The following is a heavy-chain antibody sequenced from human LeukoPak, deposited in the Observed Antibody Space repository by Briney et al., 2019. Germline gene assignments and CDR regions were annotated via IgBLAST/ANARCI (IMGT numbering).Heavy chain of an antibody. CDR2: ISGSGGST. CDR1: GFTFSSYS. D-gene: IGHD3-22*01. Sequence: GGSLRLSCAASGFTFSSYSMNWVRQAPGKGLERVSAISGSGGSTYYADSVKGRFTISRDNSKNTLYLQMNSLRAEDTAVYYCAKDRSALTMIVGDDAFDIWGQGTMVTVSS. J-gene: IGHJ3*02. CDR3: AKDRSALTMIVGDDAFDI. V-gene: IGHV3-23*01.